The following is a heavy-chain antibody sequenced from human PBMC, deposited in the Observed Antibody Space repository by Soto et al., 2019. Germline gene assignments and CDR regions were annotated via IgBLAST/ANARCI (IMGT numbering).Heavy chain of an antibody. CDR3: ARRGSRAYYYYYGMDV. J-gene: IGHJ6*02. V-gene: IGHV4-39*01. CDR1: GGSISSSSYY. Sequence: SETLSLTCTVSGGSISSSSYYWGWIRQPPGKGLEWIWSIYYSGSTYYNPSLKSRVTISVDTSKNQFSLKLNAVTAADTAVYYCARRGSRAYYYYYGMDVWGQGTTVTV. D-gene: IGHD3-16*01. CDR2: IYYSGST.